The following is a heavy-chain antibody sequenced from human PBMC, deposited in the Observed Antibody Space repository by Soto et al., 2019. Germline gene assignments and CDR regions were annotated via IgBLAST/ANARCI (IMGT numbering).Heavy chain of an antibody. Sequence: EVQLLESGGGLVQPGGSLRLSCVASGFSFGTYAMTWVRQVPGKGLEWVSTISGGIGSTFYADSVKGRFTISRDISKKMLFLHMNGLRGEDTGRYDCAKGAARYFDYWGRGTLVTVSS. CDR3: AKGAARYFDY. J-gene: IGHJ4*02. V-gene: IGHV3-23*01. CDR1: GFSFGTYA. CDR2: ISGGIGST. D-gene: IGHD1-26*01.